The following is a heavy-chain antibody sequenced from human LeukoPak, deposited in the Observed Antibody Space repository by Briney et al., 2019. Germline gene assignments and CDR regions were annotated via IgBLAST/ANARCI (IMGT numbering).Heavy chain of an antibody. Sequence: SETLSLTCAVYGGSFSGYHWSWIRQPPGKGLEWIGEINHSGSTNYNPSLKSRVTISVDTSKNQFSLKLSSVTAADTAVYYCARGTCSSTSCYDNWLDPWGQGTLVTVSS. V-gene: IGHV4-34*01. CDR2: INHSGST. J-gene: IGHJ5*02. D-gene: IGHD2-2*01. CDR3: ARGTCSSTSCYDNWLDP. CDR1: GGSFSGYH.